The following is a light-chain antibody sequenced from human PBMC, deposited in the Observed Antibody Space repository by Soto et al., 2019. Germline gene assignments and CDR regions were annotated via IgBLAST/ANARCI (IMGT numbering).Light chain of an antibody. V-gene: IGKV1-5*03. CDR3: QQANSFPIT. CDR1: QSISIW. J-gene: IGKJ5*01. Sequence: DIQMTQSPSTLSASVGDRVTITCRASQSISIWLAWYQQKPGKAPKILIYKASSLESGVPSRFSGSGSGTDLTLTISSLQPEDFATYYCQQANSFPITFGQGTRLEIK. CDR2: KAS.